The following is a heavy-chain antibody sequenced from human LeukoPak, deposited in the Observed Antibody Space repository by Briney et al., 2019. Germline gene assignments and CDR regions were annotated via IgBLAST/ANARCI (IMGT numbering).Heavy chain of an antibody. V-gene: IGHV4-38-2*02. D-gene: IGHD6-13*01. CDR2: IFHTGST. CDR3: ARDHSSSSEDY. CDR1: GYSISSGYY. J-gene: IGHJ4*02. Sequence: SETLSLTCTVSGYSISSGYYWAWIRQPPGKGLEWIGSIFHTGSTYHNPSLKSRVTISVDTSKNQFSLKLNSVTAADTAVYYCARDHSSSSEDYWGKGTLVTVFS.